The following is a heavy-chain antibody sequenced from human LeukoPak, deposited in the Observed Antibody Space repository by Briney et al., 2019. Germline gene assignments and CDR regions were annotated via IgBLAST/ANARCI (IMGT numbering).Heavy chain of an antibody. D-gene: IGHD6-13*01. J-gene: IGHJ6*04. CDR3: AGGYSSSWYYYYGMDV. Sequence: SVKVSCKASGGTFSSYAISWVRQAPGQGLEWMGGIIPIFGTANYSQKFQGRVTITADKSTSTAYMELSSLRSEGTAVYYCAGGYSSSWYYYYGMDVWGKGTTVTVSS. CDR2: IIPIFGTA. V-gene: IGHV1-69*06. CDR1: GGTFSSYA.